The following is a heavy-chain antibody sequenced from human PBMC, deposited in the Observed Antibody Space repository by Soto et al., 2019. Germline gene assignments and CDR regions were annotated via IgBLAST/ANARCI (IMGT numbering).Heavy chain of an antibody. D-gene: IGHD2-21*02. V-gene: IGHV3-30-3*01. CDR3: AREVIVVVTAPAFGI. CDR2: ISYDGSIN. CDR1: GFTISSYA. Sequence: PGGSQRLSYAASGFTISSYAMHWVRKAPGKGLEWVAVISYDGSINYSVDSVKGRFTISRDNSKNTLYLQMNSLRAEDSAVFYCAREVIVVVTAPAFGIWGQGTMVTVSS. J-gene: IGHJ3*02.